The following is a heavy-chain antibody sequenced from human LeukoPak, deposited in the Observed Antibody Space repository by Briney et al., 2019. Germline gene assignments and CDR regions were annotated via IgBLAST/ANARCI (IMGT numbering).Heavy chain of an antibody. Sequence: PSETLPLTCTVSGGSISSSSYYWGWIRQPPGRGLEWIGSIYYSGSTYYNPSLKSRVTISVDASKNQFSLRLTSVTAADTAVYYCARRYCSGADCYGGDSYYYMDVWGKGTTVTISS. J-gene: IGHJ6*03. V-gene: IGHV4-39*01. CDR1: GGSISSSSYY. CDR3: ARRYCSGADCYGGDSYYYMDV. CDR2: IYYSGST. D-gene: IGHD2-2*01.